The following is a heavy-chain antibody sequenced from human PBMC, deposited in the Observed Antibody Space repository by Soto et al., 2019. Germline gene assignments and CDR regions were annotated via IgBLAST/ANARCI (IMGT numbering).Heavy chain of an antibody. Sequence: QAQLVESGGGVVQPGRSLRLSCAASGFTFGSYTMHWVRQAPGKGLEWVAVIWYDGSNKYYADSVKGRFTISRDNSKNTLSLQMNSLRAEDTAVYYCVARRAATADYWGQGTLVTVTS. CDR2: IWYDGSNK. D-gene: IGHD2-15*01. J-gene: IGHJ4*02. V-gene: IGHV3-33*01. CDR1: GFTFGSYT. CDR3: VARRAATADY.